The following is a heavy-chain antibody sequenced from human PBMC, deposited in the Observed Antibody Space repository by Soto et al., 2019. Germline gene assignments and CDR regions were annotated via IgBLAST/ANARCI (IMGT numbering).Heavy chain of an antibody. J-gene: IGHJ4*02. CDR3: ARTPWDGYTGYYFDY. CDR1: GGSISIGTDC. Sequence: SQTLSLTCTVSGGSISIGTDCWGRIRRAPGKGLEWIGNIHYSGSTSYNPSLKSRVSISVDTSKNQFSLKLSSVTAADTAVYSCARTPWDGYTGYYFDYWGQGTLVTVSS. CDR2: IHYSGST. D-gene: IGHD5-18*01. V-gene: IGHV4-39*07.